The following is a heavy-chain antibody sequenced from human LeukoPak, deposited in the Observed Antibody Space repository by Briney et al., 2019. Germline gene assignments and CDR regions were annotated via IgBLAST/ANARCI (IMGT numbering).Heavy chain of an antibody. D-gene: IGHD6-13*01. Sequence: SVKVSCKPSGGTFSRYAISWVRQAPGQGLEWMGGIIPIFGTANYAQKFQGRVTITADESTSTAYMELSRLRSEDTAVCDCARDFQAGTVLDYYYYTDVWGKGTTVTISS. J-gene: IGHJ6*03. CDR3: ARDFQAGTVLDYYYYTDV. V-gene: IGHV1-69*13. CDR1: GGTFSRYA. CDR2: IIPIFGTA.